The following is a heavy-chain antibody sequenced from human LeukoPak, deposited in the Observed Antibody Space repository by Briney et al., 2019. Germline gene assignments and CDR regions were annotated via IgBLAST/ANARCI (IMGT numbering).Heavy chain of an antibody. V-gene: IGHV3-74*01. CDR2: INTDGSGT. Sequence: PGGSLRLSCAASGFTFSRYWMHWVRQAPGKGLVWVSRINTDGSGTSYADSVKGRFTISRDNAKNTLYPQMNSLRAEDTAVYYCARDGLAAARDYWGQGTLVTVSS. CDR3: ARDGLAAARDY. D-gene: IGHD6-13*01. CDR1: GFTFSRYW. J-gene: IGHJ4*02.